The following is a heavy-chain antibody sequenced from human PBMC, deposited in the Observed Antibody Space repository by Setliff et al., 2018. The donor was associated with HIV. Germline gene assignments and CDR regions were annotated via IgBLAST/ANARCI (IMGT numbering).Heavy chain of an antibody. J-gene: IGHJ4*02. D-gene: IGHD1-20*01. CDR3: VRHITNPRWAYFDY. Sequence: GASLTISCQGFGYSFVSYWIGWVRHRPAKGLEWMAIVYPPDSETVYSPSFQGQVTISVDNSISTTFLQWSSLRASDTAIYFCVRHITNPRWAYFDYWGQGTPVTVSS. V-gene: IGHV5-51*01. CDR2: VYPPDSET. CDR1: GYSFVSYW.